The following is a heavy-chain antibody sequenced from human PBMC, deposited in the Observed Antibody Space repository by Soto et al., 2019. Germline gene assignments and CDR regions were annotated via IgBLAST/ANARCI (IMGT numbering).Heavy chain of an antibody. V-gene: IGHV3-9*01. CDR3: AKVLGNSYFYYGMDV. CDR2: ISWNSGTR. Sequence: PGGSLRLSCAASGFTFDDYAMHWVRQAPGKGLEWVSGISWNSGTRYYADSVKGRFTISRDNAKNSLYLQMNSLRAEDTALYYCAKVLGNSYFYYGMDVWGQGTTVTVYS. D-gene: IGHD4-4*01. J-gene: IGHJ6*02. CDR1: GFTFDDYA.